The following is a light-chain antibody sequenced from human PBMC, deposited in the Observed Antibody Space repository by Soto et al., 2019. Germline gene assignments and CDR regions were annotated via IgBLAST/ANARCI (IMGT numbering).Light chain of an antibody. J-gene: IGKJ4*01. CDR2: RAS. Sequence: EIVLTQSPDTLSLSPGERATLSCRASQRVSSGFLAWYQQKPGQAPRLLIYRASTRATGIPDRFTGSGSGTDFTLTISRLEPEDFAVYYCQQYESSPLTFSGGTKVEIK. CDR1: QRVSSGF. V-gene: IGKV3-20*01. CDR3: QQYESSPLT.